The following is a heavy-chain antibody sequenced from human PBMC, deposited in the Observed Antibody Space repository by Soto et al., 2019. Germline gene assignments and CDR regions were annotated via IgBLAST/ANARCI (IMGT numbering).Heavy chain of an antibody. Sequence: EVQLLESGGGLVQPGGSLRLSCAASGFTFSSYAMRWVRQAPGKGLEWVSAISGSGGSTYYADSVKGRFTISRDNSKNTLYLQMNSLRAEDTAVYYCAKGPMVRGVPYYYYGMDVWGQGTTVTVSS. CDR1: GFTFSSYA. J-gene: IGHJ6*02. CDR2: ISGSGGST. V-gene: IGHV3-23*01. D-gene: IGHD3-10*01. CDR3: AKGPMVRGVPYYYYGMDV.